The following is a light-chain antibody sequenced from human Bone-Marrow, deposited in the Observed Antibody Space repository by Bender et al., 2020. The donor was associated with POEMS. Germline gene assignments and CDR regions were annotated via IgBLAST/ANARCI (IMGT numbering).Light chain of an antibody. CDR1: SFNIGAGYD. CDR3: QSYDSSLSGPNWV. CDR2: GNN. Sequence: QSVLTQPPSVSEAPGQRVTISCTGSSFNIGAGYDVNWYQHLPGTAPKLLIYGNNNRPSGVPDRFSGSRSGTSASLAITVLQAEDEADYYCQSYDSSLSGPNWVFGGGTKLTVL. J-gene: IGLJ3*02. V-gene: IGLV1-40*01.